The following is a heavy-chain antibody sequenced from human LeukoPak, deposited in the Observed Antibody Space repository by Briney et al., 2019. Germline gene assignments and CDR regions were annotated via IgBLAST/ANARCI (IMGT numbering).Heavy chain of an antibody. CDR3: AGAHCGGDCYSGRAFDI. V-gene: IGHV4-4*02. CDR2: IFHSGDT. Sequence: SETLSLTCAVSGDSISNNNWWSWVRQPTGKRLEWIGEIFHSGDTNYKPSLKSRVTISVDKSKNQFSLKLSSVTAADTAVYYCAGAHCGGDCYSGRAFDIWGQGTMVTVSS. D-gene: IGHD2-21*02. CDR1: GDSISNNNW. J-gene: IGHJ3*02.